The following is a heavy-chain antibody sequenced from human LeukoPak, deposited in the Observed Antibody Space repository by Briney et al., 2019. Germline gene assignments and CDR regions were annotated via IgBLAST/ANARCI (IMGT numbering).Heavy chain of an antibody. J-gene: IGHJ4*02. Sequence: SETLSLTCTVPGGSISSSNYYWGWIRQPPGKGLEWIGSIYYSGSTYYNPSLKSRVTISVDTSKNQFSLKLSSVTAADTAVYYCARYYDSSGYSYYFDYWGQGTLVTVSS. CDR1: GGSISSSNYY. CDR3: ARYYDSSGYSYYFDY. CDR2: IYYSGST. V-gene: IGHV4-39*01. D-gene: IGHD3-22*01.